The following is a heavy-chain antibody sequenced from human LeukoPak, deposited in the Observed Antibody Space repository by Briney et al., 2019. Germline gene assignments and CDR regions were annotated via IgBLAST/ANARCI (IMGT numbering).Heavy chain of an antibody. CDR2: ISGSDGST. V-gene: IGHV3-23*01. D-gene: IGHD2-2*01. CDR1: GFTFSTYA. CDR3: AKASGTSYAAAFDD. J-gene: IGHJ4*02. Sequence: GGSLRLSCAASGFTFSTYAMSWVRQAPGKGLEWVSAISGSDGSTYHADSVKGRFTISRDNSKNTLYLQMNSLRAEDTAVYYCAKASGTSYAAAFDDWGQGTLVTVSS.